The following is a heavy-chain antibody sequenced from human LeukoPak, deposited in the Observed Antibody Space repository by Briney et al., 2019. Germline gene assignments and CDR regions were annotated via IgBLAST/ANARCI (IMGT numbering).Heavy chain of an antibody. CDR1: GGSTSNDY. V-gene: IGHV4-59*08. CDR2: IYYGGTT. J-gene: IGHJ4*02. Sequence: PSETLSLTCTVSGGSTSNDYWSWIRQPPGKGLEWIGYIYYGGTTDYNPSLKSRVIISLDTSKNQISLKLSSVTAADTAVYYCATSGGWYRFEYWGQGTLVTVSS. D-gene: IGHD3-10*01. CDR3: ATSGGWYRFEY.